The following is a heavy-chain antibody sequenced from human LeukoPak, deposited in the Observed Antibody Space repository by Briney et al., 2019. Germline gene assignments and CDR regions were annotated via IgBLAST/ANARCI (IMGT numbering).Heavy chain of an antibody. J-gene: IGHJ4*02. CDR3: VPSFSGSFV. V-gene: IGHV3-30*03. D-gene: IGHD3-10*01. CDR2: ILDDGSDK. Sequence: PGRSLRLSCAASGFTFSSYGMNWVRQAPGKGLEWVAVILDDGSDKYYGDSVQGRFTISRDDSENTLFLEMKSLRAEDTAVYYCVPSFSGSFVWGQGTPVTVSS. CDR1: GFTFSSYG.